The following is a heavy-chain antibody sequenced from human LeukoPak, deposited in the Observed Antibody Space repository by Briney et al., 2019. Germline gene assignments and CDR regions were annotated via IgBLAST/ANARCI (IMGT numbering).Heavy chain of an antibody. D-gene: IGHD2-15*01. CDR1: GFSVGTNY. CDR2: IYSGDNT. Sequence: SLRLSCAASGFSVGTNYMTWVRQAPGKGLQWVSVIYSGDNTYYADSVKGRFTISRDTPKNTLYLQMNSLRAEDTAVYYCARDTGSGYCTGGRCRGAFDIWGQGTKVTVSS. V-gene: IGHV3-53*01. J-gene: IGHJ3*02. CDR3: ARDTGSGYCTGGRCRGAFDI.